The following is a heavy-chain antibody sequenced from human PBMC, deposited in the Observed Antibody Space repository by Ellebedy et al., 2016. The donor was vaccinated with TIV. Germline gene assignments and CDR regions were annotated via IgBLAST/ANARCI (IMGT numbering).Heavy chain of an antibody. Sequence: GGSLRLSXAGSGFNFIGTWMNWVRQPPGKGLEWLGQIKNKAEGETTNYAAPVKGRFTISRDDSKNLVYLQMDSLKIEDTAIYYCTTGVVRGATGVDWGQGTLVTVSP. J-gene: IGHJ4*02. D-gene: IGHD3-10*01. CDR2: IKNKAEGETT. CDR3: TTGVVRGATGVD. V-gene: IGHV3-15*01. CDR1: GFNFIGTW.